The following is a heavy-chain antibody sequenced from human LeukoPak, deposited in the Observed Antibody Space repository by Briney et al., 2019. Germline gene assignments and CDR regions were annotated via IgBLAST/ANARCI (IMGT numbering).Heavy chain of an antibody. V-gene: IGHV1-69*05. CDR2: IIPIFGTA. CDR1: GYTFTGYY. D-gene: IGHD4-17*01. J-gene: IGHJ4*02. Sequence: ASAKVSCKASGYTFTGYYMHWVRQAPGQGLEWMGGIIPIFGTANYAQKFQGRVTITTDESTSTAYMELRSLRSDDTAVYYCARVRGEGGDYIFDYWGQGTLVTVSS. CDR3: ARVRGEGGDYIFDY.